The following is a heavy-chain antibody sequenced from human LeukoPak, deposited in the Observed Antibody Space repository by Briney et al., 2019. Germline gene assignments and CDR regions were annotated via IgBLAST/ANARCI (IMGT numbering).Heavy chain of an antibody. CDR2: IYTSGST. D-gene: IGHD2-2*01. V-gene: IGHV4-4*07. Sequence: SETLSLTCTVSGCSISSYYWSWIRQPAGKGLEWIWRIYTSGSTNYNPSLKSRVTMSVDTSKNQFSLKLSSVTAADTAVYYCARGYCSSTSCYFYFDYWGQGTLVTVSS. J-gene: IGHJ4*02. CDR1: GCSISSYY. CDR3: ARGYCSSTSCYFYFDY.